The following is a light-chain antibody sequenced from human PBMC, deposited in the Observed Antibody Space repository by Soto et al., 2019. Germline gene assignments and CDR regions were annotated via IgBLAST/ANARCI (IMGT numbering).Light chain of an antibody. V-gene: IGLV2-14*01. CDR2: AVS. J-gene: IGLJ1*01. Sequence: QSALTQPASVSGSPGQSITISCTGTSSDVGLYDYVSWYQQHPGKAPQLMIHAVSNRPLGVSNRFSASKSGNTASLFISGLQAEDEADYYCSSYTSDSSYVFGSGTKVTV. CDR1: SSDVGLYDY. CDR3: SSYTSDSSYV.